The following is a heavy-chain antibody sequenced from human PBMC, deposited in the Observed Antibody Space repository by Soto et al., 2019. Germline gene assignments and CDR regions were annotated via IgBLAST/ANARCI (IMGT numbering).Heavy chain of an antibody. CDR2: ISTNNGNT. CDR1: GYTFTSYG. Sequence: ASVKVSCKASGYTFTSYGISWVRQASGQGLEWMGWISTNNGNTRYAQKFQGRVTMTTNTSISTAYMELSSLRSEDTAVYYCARGLGSSWYALDYWG. J-gene: IGHJ4*01. V-gene: IGHV1-18*01. D-gene: IGHD6-13*01. CDR3: ARGLGSSWYALDY.